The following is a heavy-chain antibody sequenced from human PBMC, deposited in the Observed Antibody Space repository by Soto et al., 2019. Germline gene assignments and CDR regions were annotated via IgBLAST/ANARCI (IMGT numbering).Heavy chain of an antibody. V-gene: IGHV3-72*01. CDR3: TIEGAYPGPDFDY. CDR1: GFTFSDRY. CDR2: TKNKANSYNT. J-gene: IGHJ4*02. D-gene: IGHD3-16*01. Sequence: GGSLRLSCAASGFTFSDRYMDWVRQAPGKGLEWVGRTKNKANSYNTEYAASVKGRFTISRDYSRDSVYLQMNSLKTDDTAAYYCTIEGAYPGPDFDYWGQGTLVTVSS.